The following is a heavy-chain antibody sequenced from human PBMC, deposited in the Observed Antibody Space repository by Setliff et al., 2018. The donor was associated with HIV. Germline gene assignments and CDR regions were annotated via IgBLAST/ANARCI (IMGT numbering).Heavy chain of an antibody. V-gene: IGHV3-48*04. J-gene: IGHJ4*02. CDR3: AKDNLYSSGIYQFDY. CDR1: GFTFSPYS. D-gene: IGHD3-10*01. CDR2: ITGDSATI. Sequence: QPGGSLRLSCAASGFTFSPYSMNWVRQTPGKGLEWVSYITGDSATIYYADSVKGRFTISRDNSKNSLYLQMNSLGAEDTAVYYCAKDNLYSSGIYQFDYWGQGTMVTVSS.